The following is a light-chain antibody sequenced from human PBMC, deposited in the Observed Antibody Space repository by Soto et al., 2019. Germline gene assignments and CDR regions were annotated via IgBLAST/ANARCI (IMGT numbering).Light chain of an antibody. CDR2: DVS. Sequence: QSALTQPASVAGSPGQSSTISCTGTSSDVGGYNYVSWYQQHPGKAPQLMIYDVSNRPSGVSNRFSGSKSCNTASLTISGRQADDDSDYYCSAYTGSSTYVVFGGGTKLTVL. CDR3: SAYTGSSTYVV. CDR1: SSDVGGYNY. V-gene: IGLV2-14*01. J-gene: IGLJ2*01.